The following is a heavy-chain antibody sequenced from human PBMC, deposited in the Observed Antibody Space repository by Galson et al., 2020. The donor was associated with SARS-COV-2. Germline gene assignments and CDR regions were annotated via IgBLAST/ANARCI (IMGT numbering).Heavy chain of an antibody. Sequence: GESLKISCAASGFTVSSNYLSWVRQAPGKGLEWVSVTYPGGDTYYADSVKGRFTFSRDNSRNTLYLQMNSLRVEATAVYHCARSVNLYGGDPFDYGGQGTLVTVSS. CDR1: GFTVSSNY. V-gene: IGHV3-53*01. J-gene: IGHJ4*02. CDR2: TYPGGDT. CDR3: ARSVNLYGGDPFDY. D-gene: IGHD2-21*02.